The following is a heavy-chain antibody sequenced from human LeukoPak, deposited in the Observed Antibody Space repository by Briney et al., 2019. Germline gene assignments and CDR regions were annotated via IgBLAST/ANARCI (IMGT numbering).Heavy chain of an antibody. CDR2: INPNTGGT. D-gene: IGHD3-10*02. V-gene: IGHV1-2*06. CDR1: GYTFTYFY. Sequence: ASVKVSCKASGYTFTYFYIHWVRQALGQGLEWMGRINPNTGGTDYAQNLQGSVTLTRDSSISTTYMELRGLKSDDTAVYYCAITYVNNAYDIWGQGTMVTVSS. J-gene: IGHJ3*02. CDR3: AITYVNNAYDI.